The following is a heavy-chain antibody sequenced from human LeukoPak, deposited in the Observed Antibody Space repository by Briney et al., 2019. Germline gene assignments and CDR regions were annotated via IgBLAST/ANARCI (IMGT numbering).Heavy chain of an antibody. J-gene: IGHJ4*02. V-gene: IGHV1-2*02. CDR3: AGGDDSSGYWYFDY. Sequence: ASVKVSCKASGYTFTGYYMNWVRQAPGQGLEWMGWINPNSGRTSYARNFQGRVTMTRDTSISTAYMELSRLRSDDTAVYYCAGGDDSSGYWYFDYWGQGTLVTVSS. D-gene: IGHD3-22*01. CDR2: INPNSGRT. CDR1: GYTFTGYY.